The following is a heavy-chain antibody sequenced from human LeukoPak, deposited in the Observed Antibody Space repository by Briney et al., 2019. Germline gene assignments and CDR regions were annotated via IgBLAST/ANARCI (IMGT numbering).Heavy chain of an antibody. CDR1: GFTFSNYA. D-gene: IGHD5-12*01. CDR3: AKTPRGSGYDWGYFDY. V-gene: IGHV3-23*01. J-gene: IGHJ4*02. CDR2: ISGSGGST. Sequence: GGSLRLSCAASGFTFSNYAMSWVRQAPGKGLEWVSVISGSGGSTYYADSVKGRFTISRDNSKNTLYLQMNSLRAEDTAVYYCAKTPRGSGYDWGYFDYWDQGTLVTVSS.